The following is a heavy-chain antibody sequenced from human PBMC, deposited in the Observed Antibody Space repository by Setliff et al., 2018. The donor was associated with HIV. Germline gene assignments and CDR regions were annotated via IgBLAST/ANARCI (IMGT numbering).Heavy chain of an antibody. CDR3: ARARGSLGYINTFDL. CDR2: IYYGGNT. V-gene: IGHV4-59*08. J-gene: IGHJ4*02. CDR1: GGSISSYY. D-gene: IGHD3-16*01. Sequence: SETLSLTCTVSGGSISSYYWSWIRQSPGKGLEWIGHIYYGGNTKYNPSLKSRVTMSSDTSKNQFSLTLNSVTAADTAVYYCARARGSLGYINTFDLWGQGSLVTVSS.